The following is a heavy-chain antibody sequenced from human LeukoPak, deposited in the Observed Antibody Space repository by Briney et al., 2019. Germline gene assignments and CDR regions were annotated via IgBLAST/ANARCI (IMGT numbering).Heavy chain of an antibody. CDR1: GYTFTGYH. Sequence: ASVKVSCKASGYTFTGYHMHWVRQAPGQGLEWMGWINPNSGGTNYAQKFQGRVTMTRDTSISTAYMELSRLKSDDTAVYYCARGGRYCSSTSCYSTYYYYYYMDVWGKGTTVTVSS. D-gene: IGHD2-2*01. CDR3: ARGGRYCSSTSCYSTYYYYYYMDV. V-gene: IGHV1-2*02. CDR2: INPNSGGT. J-gene: IGHJ6*03.